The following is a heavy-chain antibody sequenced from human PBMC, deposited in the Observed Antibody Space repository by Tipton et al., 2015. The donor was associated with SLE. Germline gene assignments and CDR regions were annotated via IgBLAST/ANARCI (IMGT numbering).Heavy chain of an antibody. D-gene: IGHD3-16*02. V-gene: IGHV4-39*07. CDR2: INYSGTT. J-gene: IGHJ6*03. CDR3: ARVRVLGHIGTDYHYYMDV. CDR1: GGSISTSSYY. Sequence: TLSLTCTVSGGSISTSSYYWAWIRQPPGKGLECIGNINYSGTTSYNPSLRSRVTMSVDTSQNQFSLKLRSVTAADTAVYFCARVRVLGHIGTDYHYYMDVWGNGTTVTVSS.